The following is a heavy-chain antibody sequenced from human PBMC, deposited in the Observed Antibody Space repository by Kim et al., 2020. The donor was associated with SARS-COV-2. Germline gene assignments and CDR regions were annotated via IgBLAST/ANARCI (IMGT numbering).Heavy chain of an antibody. CDR2: IYTSGST. CDR1: GGSISSYY. V-gene: IGHV4-4*07. Sequence: SETLSLTCTVSGGSISSYYWSWIRQPAGKGLEWIGRIYTSGSTNYNPSLKSRVTMSVDTSKNQFSLKLSSVTAADTAVYYCARGHWVVAATTYYYYYGMDVWGQGTTVTVS. J-gene: IGHJ6*02. D-gene: IGHD2-15*01. CDR3: ARGHWVVAATTYYYYYGMDV.